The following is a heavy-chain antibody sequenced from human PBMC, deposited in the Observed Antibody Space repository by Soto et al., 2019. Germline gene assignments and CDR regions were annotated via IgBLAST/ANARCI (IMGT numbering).Heavy chain of an antibody. V-gene: IGHV6-1*01. Sequence: PSQTLSLTCDISGDSVSSNSAGWNWIRQTPSRSLEWLGRTYYKSKWYYTYAASVKSRITVSPDTSKNQFSLQLTSVTPEDTAVYYCARGSWDDVSGHYYMDVWDKGTTVTVSS. CDR3: ARGSWDDVSGHYYMDV. J-gene: IGHJ6*03. CDR2: TYYKSKWYY. CDR1: GDSVSSNSAG. D-gene: IGHD1-1*01.